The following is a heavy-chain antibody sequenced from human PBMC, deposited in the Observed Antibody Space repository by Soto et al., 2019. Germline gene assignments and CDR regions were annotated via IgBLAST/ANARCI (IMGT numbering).Heavy chain of an antibody. J-gene: IGHJ6*02. Sequence: GGSLRLSCAASGFTFSSYWMIWVRQAPGKGLEWVANIKQDGSEKYYADSVKGRFTISRDNAKNSLYLQMNSLRAEDTAVYYCARVRSSGGWFYYGMDVWGQGTTVTVSS. CDR2: IKQDGSEK. D-gene: IGHD6-19*01. CDR1: GFTFSSYW. V-gene: IGHV3-7*01. CDR3: ARVRSSGGWFYYGMDV.